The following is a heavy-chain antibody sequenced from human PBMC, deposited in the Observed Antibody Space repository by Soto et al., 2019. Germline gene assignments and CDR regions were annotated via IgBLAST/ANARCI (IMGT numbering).Heavy chain of an antibody. V-gene: IGHV1-18*01. CDR3: ARAPYSSSWFDP. Sequence: EASVKVSCKASGYTFTSYGISWVRQAPGQGLEWMGWISAYNGNTNYAQKLQGRVTMTTDTSTSTANKELRSLRSDDTAVYYCARAPYSSSWFDPWGQGTLVTVSS. J-gene: IGHJ5*02. CDR1: GYTFTSYG. D-gene: IGHD6-13*01. CDR2: ISAYNGNT.